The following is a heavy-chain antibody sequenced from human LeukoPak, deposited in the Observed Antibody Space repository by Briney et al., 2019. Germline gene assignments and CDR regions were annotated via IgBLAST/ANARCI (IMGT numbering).Heavy chain of an antibody. V-gene: IGHV1-24*01. CDR2: FDPEDGET. CDR3: ATGVAYCTNGVCSNFDY. J-gene: IGHJ4*02. Sequence: ASVKVSCEISVYTLTELSMHWVRQAPGKGREWVGGFDPEDGETIYAQKFQGRVTMTEDTSTDTAYMELSSLRSEETAVYYCATGVAYCTNGVCSNFDYWGQGTLVTVSS. CDR1: VYTLTELS. D-gene: IGHD2-8*01.